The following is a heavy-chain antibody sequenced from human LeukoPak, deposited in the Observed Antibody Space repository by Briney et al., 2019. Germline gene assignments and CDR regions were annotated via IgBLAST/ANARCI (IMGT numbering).Heavy chain of an antibody. CDR3: ARDRSVVTAEFQH. J-gene: IGHJ1*01. Sequence: GGSLRLSCAASGFTFSSYAMSWVRQAPGKGLEWVSAISGSGGSTYYADSVKGRFTISRDNSKNTLYLQMNSLRAEDTAVYYCARDRSVVTAEFQHWGQGTLVTVSS. CDR2: ISGSGGST. CDR1: GFTFSSYA. V-gene: IGHV3-23*01. D-gene: IGHD2-21*02.